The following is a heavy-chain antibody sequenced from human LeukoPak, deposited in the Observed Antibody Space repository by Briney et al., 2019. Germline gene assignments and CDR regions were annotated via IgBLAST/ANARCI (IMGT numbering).Heavy chain of an antibody. CDR1: GFTLSSYE. Sequence: GGSLRLSCTVSGFTLSSYEMSWIRQAPGKGLEWVSSIDYSGGSTYYADSVKGRFTISRDNSKNTLYLQMNSLRAEDTAVYYCARDNEGTPYALDYWGQGTLVTVSS. D-gene: IGHD1-1*01. J-gene: IGHJ4*02. CDR3: ARDNEGTPYALDY. V-gene: IGHV3-23*01. CDR2: IDYSGGST.